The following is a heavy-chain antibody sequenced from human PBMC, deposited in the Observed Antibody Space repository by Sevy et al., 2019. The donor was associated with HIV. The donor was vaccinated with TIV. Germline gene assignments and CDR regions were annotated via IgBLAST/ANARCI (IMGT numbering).Heavy chain of an antibody. CDR2: IKPITDAGTT. CDR3: TAGPLSF. Sequence: GGSLRLSCTASGFTFSNAWMTWVRQTPERGLEWVALIKPITDAGTTDYAAPVQGRFTISRDDSKNTVYLQLNSLKTEDTAVYYCTAGPLSFWGQGTLVTVSS. V-gene: IGHV3-15*01. CDR1: GFTFSNAW. J-gene: IGHJ4*02.